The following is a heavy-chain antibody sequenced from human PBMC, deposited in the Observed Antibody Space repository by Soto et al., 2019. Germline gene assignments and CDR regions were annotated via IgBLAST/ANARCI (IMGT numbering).Heavy chain of an antibody. V-gene: IGHV1-69*02. D-gene: IGHD1-26*01. J-gene: IGHJ4*02. Sequence: SVKVSCTASGGTFSSYTISWVRQAPGQGLEWMGRIIPILGIANYAQKFQGRVTITRDTSASTAYMELSSLRSEDTAVYYCARGLGLYYFDYWGQGTLVTVSS. CDR3: ARGLGLYYFDY. CDR1: GGTFSSYT. CDR2: IIPILGIA.